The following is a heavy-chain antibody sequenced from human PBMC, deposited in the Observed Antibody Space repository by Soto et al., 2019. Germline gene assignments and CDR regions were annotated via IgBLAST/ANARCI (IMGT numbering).Heavy chain of an antibody. D-gene: IGHD3-16*01. J-gene: IGHJ6*01. V-gene: IGHV3-66*01. CDR1: GFTVSSHY. CDR2: LNSGDNT. CDR3: ARDRGGHYGLDV. Sequence: EVQLVESGGGSVQPGGSLRLSCAASGFTVSSHYMTWVRQAPGEGLEWVSTLNSGDNTYYADSVKGRFTISRDNSKYTVYLQMDSVRADDTAVYYCARDRGGHYGLDVWGQGTTVTVSS.